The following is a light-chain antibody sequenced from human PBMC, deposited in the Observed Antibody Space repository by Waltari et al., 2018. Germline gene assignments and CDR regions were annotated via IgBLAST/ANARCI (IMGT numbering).Light chain of an antibody. CDR3: QQYKSPPWT. V-gene: IGKV1-5*03. Sequence: DIQMTQSPSTLSASVGHRVTITCRASQSISSWLAWYQQKPGQAPNLLIFKASSLEKGVPSRFSGSGSGTEFTLTINSLQPDDFATYYCQQYKSPPWTFGQGTKVDI. CDR1: QSISSW. J-gene: IGKJ1*01. CDR2: KAS.